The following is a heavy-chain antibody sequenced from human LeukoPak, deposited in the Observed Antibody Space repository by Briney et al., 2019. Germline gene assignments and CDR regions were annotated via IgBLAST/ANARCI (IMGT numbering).Heavy chain of an antibody. V-gene: IGHV4-39*01. CDR3: AGHYFGLLSLSWFDP. CDR2: IYYSGST. D-gene: IGHD3-10*01. J-gene: IGHJ5*02. Sequence: SETLSLTCTVSGGSISSSSYYWGWIRQPPGKGLEWIGSIYYSGSTYYNPSLKSRVTISVDTSKNQFSLKLSSVAAADTAVYYCAGHYFGLLSLSWFDPWGQGTLVTVSS. CDR1: GGSISSSSYY.